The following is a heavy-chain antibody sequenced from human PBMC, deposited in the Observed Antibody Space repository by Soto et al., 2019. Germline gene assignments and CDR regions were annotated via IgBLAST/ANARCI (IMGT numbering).Heavy chain of an antibody. Sequence: GVTLRLSCAASGFTFSDYYMSWIRQAPGKGLEWGSYISSIGSTTYYADSVKGRFTISRDNAKNSLYLQMNSLRAEDTAVYYCARALITGTTLFDYLGQGTLVTVST. CDR2: ISSIGSTT. D-gene: IGHD1-7*01. CDR3: ARALITGTTLFDY. CDR1: GFTFSDYY. V-gene: IGHV3-11*01. J-gene: IGHJ4*02.